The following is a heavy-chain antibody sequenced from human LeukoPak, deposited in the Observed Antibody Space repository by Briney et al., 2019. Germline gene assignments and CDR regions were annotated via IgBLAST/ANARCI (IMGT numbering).Heavy chain of an antibody. Sequence: GGSLRLSCAASGFTISSYEMNWVRQAPGKGLEWVSYISSSGSTIYYADSVKGRFTISRDNAKNSLYLQMNSLRAEDTAVYYCARERDYYDSSRGLDYWGQGTLVTVSS. V-gene: IGHV3-48*03. CDR3: ARERDYYDSSRGLDY. CDR1: GFTISSYE. J-gene: IGHJ4*02. D-gene: IGHD3-22*01. CDR2: ISSSGSTI.